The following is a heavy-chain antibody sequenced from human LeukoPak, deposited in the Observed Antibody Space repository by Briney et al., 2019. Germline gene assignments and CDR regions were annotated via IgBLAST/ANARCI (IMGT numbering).Heavy chain of an antibody. D-gene: IGHD6-13*01. CDR1: GGSFSGYY. CDR3: ARPRYSSSWYFDS. CDR2: INHSGST. V-gene: IGHV4-34*01. J-gene: IGHJ4*02. Sequence: SETLSLTCAVYGGSFSGYYWSWIRQPPGKGLEWIGEINHSGSTNYNPSLKSRVTISVDTSKKQFSLRLTSVTAADTAVYFCARPRYSSSWYFDSWGQGTLVTVSS.